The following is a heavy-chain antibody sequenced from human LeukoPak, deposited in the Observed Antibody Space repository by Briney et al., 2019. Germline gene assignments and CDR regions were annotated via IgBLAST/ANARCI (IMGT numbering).Heavy chain of an antibody. J-gene: IGHJ4*02. CDR2: IWYDGSNK. CDR3: AKDHNIAGSGWENSPDY. V-gene: IGHV3-33*03. D-gene: IGHD6-19*01. CDR1: GFTFSSYG. Sequence: GRSLRLSCAASGFTFSSYGMHWVRQAPGKGLEWVAVIWYDGSNKYYADSVKGRFTISRDNSKNSLYLQMNSLRTEDTALYYCAKDHNIAGSGWENSPDYWGQGTLVTVSS.